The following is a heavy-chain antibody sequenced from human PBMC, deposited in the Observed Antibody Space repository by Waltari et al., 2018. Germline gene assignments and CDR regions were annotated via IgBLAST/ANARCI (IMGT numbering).Heavy chain of an antibody. CDR1: GFRFGDYA. V-gene: IGHV3-49*04. CDR2: IRSEAYGGTA. Sequence: EVQLVESGGGLEQPGRSLRLSCTAPGFRFGDYAMRWVRQAPGKGLEWVGFIRSEAYGGTAEYAASVKGRFTISRDNSKSIVYLQMNSLKTEDTAVYYCTSAEMAINWGQGTLVTVSS. J-gene: IGHJ4*02. CDR3: TSAEMAIN.